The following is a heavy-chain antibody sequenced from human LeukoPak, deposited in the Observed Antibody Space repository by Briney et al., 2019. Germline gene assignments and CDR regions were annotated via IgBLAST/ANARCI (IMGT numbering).Heavy chain of an antibody. V-gene: IGHV3-21*01. CDR1: GFTFSSYS. CDR3: ARVRGSYKRADFDY. J-gene: IGHJ4*02. Sequence: PGGSLRLSCAASGFTFSSYSMNWVRQAPGKGLEWVSSISSSSSYIYYADSVKGRFTISRDNAKNSLYLQMNSLRAEDTAVYYCARVRGSYKRADFDYWGQGTLVTVSS. D-gene: IGHD1-26*01. CDR2: ISSSSSYI.